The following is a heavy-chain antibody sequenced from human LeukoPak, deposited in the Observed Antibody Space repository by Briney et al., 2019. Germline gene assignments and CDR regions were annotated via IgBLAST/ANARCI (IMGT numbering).Heavy chain of an antibody. CDR1: GGSISSSSYY. CDR3: ARDEAAADPSIGAFDI. CDR2: IYYSGST. D-gene: IGHD6-13*01. J-gene: IGHJ3*02. Sequence: PSETLSLTCTVSGGSISSSSYYWGWIRQPPGKGLEWIGSIYYSGSTYYNPSLKSRVTISVDTSKNQFSLKLSSVTAADTAVYYCARDEAAADPSIGAFDIWSQGTMVTVSS. V-gene: IGHV4-39*02.